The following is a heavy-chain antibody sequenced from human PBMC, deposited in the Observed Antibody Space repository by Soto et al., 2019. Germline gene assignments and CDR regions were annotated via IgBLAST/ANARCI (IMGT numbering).Heavy chain of an antibody. V-gene: IGHV1-2*04. Sequence: GASVKVSCKASGYTFTGYYMHWVRQAPGQGLEWMGWINPNSGGTNYAQKFQGWVTMTRDTSISTAYMELSRLRSDDTAVYYCARTHITMVRGVTNYYYYYGMDVWGQGTTVTV. CDR2: INPNSGGT. J-gene: IGHJ6*02. CDR3: ARTHITMVRGVTNYYYYYGMDV. CDR1: GYTFTGYY. D-gene: IGHD3-10*01.